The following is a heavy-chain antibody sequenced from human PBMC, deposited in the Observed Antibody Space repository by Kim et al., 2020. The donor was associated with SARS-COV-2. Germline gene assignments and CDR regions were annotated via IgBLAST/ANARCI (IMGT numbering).Heavy chain of an antibody. D-gene: IGHD3-22*01. J-gene: IGHJ6*02. Sequence: GGSLRLSCAASGFTFSDYYMSWIRQAPGKGLEWVSYISSSSSYTNYADSVKGRFTISRDNAKNSLYLQMNSLRAADTAVYYCARDHSTYYYDSSGYYRALTPEYDDDGMDVWGQGTTVTVSS. CDR3: ARDHSTYYYDSSGYYRALTPEYDDDGMDV. CDR2: ISSSSSYT. V-gene: IGHV3-11*05. CDR1: GFTFSDYY.